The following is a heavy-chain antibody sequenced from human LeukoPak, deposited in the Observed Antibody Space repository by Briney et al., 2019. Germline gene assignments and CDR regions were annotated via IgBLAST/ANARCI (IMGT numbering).Heavy chain of an antibody. CDR3: AREGSYGGSTMWYFDY. D-gene: IGHD2-2*01. V-gene: IGHV3-53*01. Sequence: GGSLRLSCAASGFTVSSNYMAWVRQAPGKGLEWVSVIYSGGTIYYADPVKGRFTISRDNSKNTLYLQMTSLRAEDTAVYYCAREGSYGGSTMWYFDYWGQGTLVTVSS. CDR1: GFTVSSNY. CDR2: IYSGGTI. J-gene: IGHJ4*02.